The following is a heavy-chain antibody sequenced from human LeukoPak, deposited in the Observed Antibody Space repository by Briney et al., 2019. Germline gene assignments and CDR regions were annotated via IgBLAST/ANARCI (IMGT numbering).Heavy chain of an antibody. J-gene: IGHJ4*02. CDR3: TTDGVGVEGATYDN. Sequence: PEGSLRLSCAASGFTFSSYAMSWVRQAPGKGLGWVGRIKAKAHGGTIEYAAPVKGRFTISRDDSKNTLYLQMNSLKTKDTAVYYCTTDGVGVEGATYDNWGQGTLVSVSS. CDR2: IKAKAHGGTI. CDR1: GFTFSSYA. V-gene: IGHV3-15*01. D-gene: IGHD1-26*01.